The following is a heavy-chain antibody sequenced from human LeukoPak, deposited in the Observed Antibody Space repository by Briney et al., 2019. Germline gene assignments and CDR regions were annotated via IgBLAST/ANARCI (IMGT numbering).Heavy chain of an antibody. Sequence: GGSLRLSCAASGFTFSSYAMHWVRQAPGKGLEWVAVISYDGSNKYYADSVKGRFTISRDNSKNTLYLQMNSLRAEDTAVYYCAKDSRSSEGYWGQGTLVTVSS. J-gene: IGHJ4*02. V-gene: IGHV3-30-3*01. D-gene: IGHD6-6*01. CDR1: GFTFSSYA. CDR2: ISYDGSNK. CDR3: AKDSRSSEGY.